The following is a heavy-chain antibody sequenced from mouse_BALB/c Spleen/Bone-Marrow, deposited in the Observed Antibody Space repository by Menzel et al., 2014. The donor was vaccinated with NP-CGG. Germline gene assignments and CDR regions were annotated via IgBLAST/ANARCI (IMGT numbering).Heavy chain of an antibody. CDR2: INPYNGDP. J-gene: IGHJ3*01. CDR1: GYSFTGYF. CDR3: GRGNYDYDSWFGY. D-gene: IGHD2-4*01. Sequence: EVQLQQFGPELVKPGASVKISCKASGYSFTGYFMNWMKQSHGKSLEWIGRINPYNGDPFYSQKFKGKATLTVDKSSSTAHMELLSLTSEDSAVYYCGRGNYDYDSWFGYWGQGTLVTVSA. V-gene: IGHV1-37*01.